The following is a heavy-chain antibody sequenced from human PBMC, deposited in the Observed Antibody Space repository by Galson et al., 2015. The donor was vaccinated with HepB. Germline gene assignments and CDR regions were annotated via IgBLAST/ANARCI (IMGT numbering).Heavy chain of an antibody. CDR1: GFTFNNHY. J-gene: IGHJ6*03. D-gene: IGHD3-10*01. V-gene: IGHV3-11*01. CDR2: ISSSGGTI. Sequence: SLRLSCAASGFTFNNHYMNWIRQAPGKGLEWVSYISSSGGTIYYADSVKGRFTISRDNAKDSLYLQMNSLRAEDTAVYYCARQGYPHYYYYMDVWGKGTTVTVSS. CDR3: ARQGYPHYYYYMDV.